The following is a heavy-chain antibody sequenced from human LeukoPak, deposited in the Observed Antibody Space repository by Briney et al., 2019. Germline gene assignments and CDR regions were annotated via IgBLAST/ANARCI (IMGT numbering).Heavy chain of an antibody. Sequence: SETLSLTCTVSGGSISSSSYYWGWIRQPPGKGLEWIGSIYHSGSTYYNPSLKSRVTISVDTSKNQFSLKLSSVTAADTAVYYCARGFGDYYDSSGYYYVRHWFDPWGQGTLVTVSS. D-gene: IGHD3-22*01. V-gene: IGHV4-39*07. CDR1: GGSISSSSYY. CDR2: IYHSGST. CDR3: ARGFGDYYDSSGYYYVRHWFDP. J-gene: IGHJ5*02.